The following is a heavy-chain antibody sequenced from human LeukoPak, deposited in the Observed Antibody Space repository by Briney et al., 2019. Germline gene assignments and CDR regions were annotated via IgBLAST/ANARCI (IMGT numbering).Heavy chain of an antibody. J-gene: IGHJ4*02. CDR2: IFFDGST. D-gene: IGHD3-22*01. Sequence: PSETLSLTCSVSGASLSSYDWTWVRQPPGKGLEWIGYIFFDGSTSYNPSLMSRGTMSRDASKNQFSLKVTSVTAADTAVYYCARHGNYVLSGLSELDYWGQGTLATVSS. V-gene: IGHV4-59*08. CDR1: GASLSSYD. CDR3: ARHGNYVLSGLSELDY.